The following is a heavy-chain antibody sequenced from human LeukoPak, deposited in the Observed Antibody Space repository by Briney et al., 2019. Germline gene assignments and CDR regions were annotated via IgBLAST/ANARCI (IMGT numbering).Heavy chain of an antibody. CDR2: IKQDGSEK. D-gene: IGHD3-22*01. V-gene: IGHV3-7*01. CDR3: AKDGGSAIVVIIRYYFDY. CDR1: GFTFSSYW. Sequence: GGSLRLSCAASGFTFSSYWMSWVRQAPGKGLEWVANIKQDGSEKYYVDSVKGRFTISRDNAKNSLYLQMNSLRAEDTAVYYCAKDGGSAIVVIIRYYFDYWGQGTLVTVSS. J-gene: IGHJ4*02.